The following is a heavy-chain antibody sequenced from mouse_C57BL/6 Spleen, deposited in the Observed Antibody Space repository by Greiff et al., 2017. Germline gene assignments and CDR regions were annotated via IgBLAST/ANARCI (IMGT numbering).Heavy chain of an antibody. CDR2: IYPGDGDT. CDR1: GYAFSSSW. J-gene: IGHJ4*01. D-gene: IGHD3-2*02. V-gene: IGHV1-82*01. CDR3: AREGDSSGYRDAMDY. Sequence: QVQLQQSGPELVKPGASVKISCKASGYAFSSSWMNWVKQRPGKGLEWIGRIYPGDGDTNYNGKFKGKATLTADKSSSTAYMQLSSLTSEDSAVYFCAREGDSSGYRDAMDYWGQGTSVTVSS.